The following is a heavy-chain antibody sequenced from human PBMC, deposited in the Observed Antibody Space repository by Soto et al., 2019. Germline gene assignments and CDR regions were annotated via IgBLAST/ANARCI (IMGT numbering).Heavy chain of an antibody. CDR1: GFRFTSSW. CDR3: VTWADAADEDYFHH. D-gene: IGHD3-16*01. J-gene: IGHJ1*01. Sequence: EVQLVESGGGLVQPGGSLRLSCAASGFRFTSSWMSWVRQAPGKGLEWVAHINQNGGQKYYVDSVKGRFTISRDNAKTSLYLQMNSLRVEDTAVFYCVTWADAADEDYFHHWGQGTLVTVSS. CDR2: INQNGGQK. V-gene: IGHV3-7*01.